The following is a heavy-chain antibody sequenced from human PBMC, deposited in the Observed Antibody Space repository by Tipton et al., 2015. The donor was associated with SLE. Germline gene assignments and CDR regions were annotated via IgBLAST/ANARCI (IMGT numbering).Heavy chain of an antibody. V-gene: IGHV4-30-2*01. CDR1: GGSISSGSFS. CDR2: IHHNGFT. D-gene: IGHD4-11*01. J-gene: IGHJ4*02. Sequence: TLSLTCAVSGGSISSGSFSWSWIRQPPGKGLEWIGYIHHNGFTYNPPSLKSRVSISMDRSNNQFSLKLTSVTAAATAIYFCARGPMTTVTTGFDYWGQGTLVTVSS. CDR3: ARGPMTTVTTGFDY.